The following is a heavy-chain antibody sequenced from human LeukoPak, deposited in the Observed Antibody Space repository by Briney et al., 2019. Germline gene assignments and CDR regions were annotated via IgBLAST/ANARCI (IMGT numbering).Heavy chain of an antibody. V-gene: IGHV1-46*01. J-gene: IGHJ6*03. Sequence: ASVKVSCKASGYTFTSYYMHWVRQAPGQGLEWMGIINPSGGSTSYAQKFQGRVTMTRDMSTSTVYMELSSLRSEDTAVYYCARDPMGGIAAPDDYYYYYMDVWGKGTKVTVSS. CDR2: INPSGGST. CDR3: ARDPMGGIAAPDDYYYYYMDV. CDR1: GYTFTSYY. D-gene: IGHD6-13*01.